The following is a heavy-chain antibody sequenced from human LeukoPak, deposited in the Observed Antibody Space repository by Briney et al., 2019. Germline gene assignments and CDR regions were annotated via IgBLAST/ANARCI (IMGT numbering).Heavy chain of an antibody. CDR3: ARLNRITMIVVVPQGAFDI. D-gene: IGHD3-22*01. CDR2: IKQDGSEK. J-gene: IGHJ3*02. V-gene: IGHV3-7*01. CDR1: GFTFDDYG. Sequence: GGSLRLSCAASGFTFDDYGMSWVRQAPGKGLEWVANIKQDGSEKYYVDSVKGRFTISRDNAKNSLYLQMNSLRAEDTAVYYCARLNRITMIVVVPQGAFDIWGQGTMVTVSS.